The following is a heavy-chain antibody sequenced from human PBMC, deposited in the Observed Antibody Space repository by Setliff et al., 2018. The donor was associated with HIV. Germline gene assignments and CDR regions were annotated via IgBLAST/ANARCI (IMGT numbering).Heavy chain of an antibody. J-gene: IGHJ4*02. CDR3: ARGPVVGFDS. D-gene: IGHD2-15*01. Sequence: TLSLTCAVYGGSFSGYYWSWVRQPPGKGLEWIGEIHHSGSTNNNPSLKSRVTISLAASKNQSSLKLRSVTVADTAVYFCARGPVVGFDSWGQGTLVTVSS. V-gene: IGHV4-34*01. CDR1: GGSFSGYY. CDR2: IHHSGST.